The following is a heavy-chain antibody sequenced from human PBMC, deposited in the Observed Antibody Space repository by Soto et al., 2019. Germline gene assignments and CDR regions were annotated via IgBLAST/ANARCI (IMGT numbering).Heavy chain of an antibody. CDR1: GFTFSDYA. CDR3: ARSLTIFGVVARFDK. D-gene: IGHD3-3*01. Sequence: QAQLVESGGGVVQPGRSLRLSCAASGFTFSDYAMQWVRQAPGKGLEWVAGISYDGTSRYYADSMKGRFTISRDNSKNTLFLQMNSLRAEDTAMYYCARSLTIFGVVARFDKWGPGTPVTVSS. CDR2: ISYDGTSR. J-gene: IGHJ4*02. V-gene: IGHV3-30-3*01.